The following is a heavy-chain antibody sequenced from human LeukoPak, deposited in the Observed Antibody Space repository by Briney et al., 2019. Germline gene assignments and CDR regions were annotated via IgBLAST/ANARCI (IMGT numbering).Heavy chain of an antibody. V-gene: IGHV4-34*01. CDR1: GGSFSGYY. J-gene: IGHJ6*02. CDR2: INHSGST. Sequence: PSETLSLTCAVYGGSFSGYYWNWIRQPPRKGLEWSGEINHSGSTNYNPSLKSRVTISVDTSSNQFSLKLRSVTAADTAVYYCARSGSGSHTYYYYVMDVWGQGTTVTVSS. CDR3: ARSGSGSHTYYYYVMDV. D-gene: IGHD3-10*01.